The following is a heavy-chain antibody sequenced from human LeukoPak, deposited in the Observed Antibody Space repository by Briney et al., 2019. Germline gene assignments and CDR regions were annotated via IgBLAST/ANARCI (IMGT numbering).Heavy chain of an antibody. D-gene: IGHD6-6*01. J-gene: IGHJ4*02. V-gene: IGHV4-59*01. CDR2: IYYSGST. CDR1: GGSISSYY. CDR3: AREAVHFDY. Sequence: SETLSLTCTVSGGSISSYYWSWIRQPPGKGLEWIGYIYYSGSTNYNPSLKSRVTIPVDTSKNQFSLKLSSVTAADTAVYYCAREAVHFDYWGQGTLVTVSS.